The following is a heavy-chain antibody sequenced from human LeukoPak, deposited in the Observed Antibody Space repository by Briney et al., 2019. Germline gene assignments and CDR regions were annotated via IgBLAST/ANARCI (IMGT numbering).Heavy chain of an antibody. CDR3: ARLWFGHYFDY. D-gene: IGHD3-10*01. J-gene: IGHJ4*02. CDR1: GGSISSGDYY. V-gene: IGHV4-30-4*01. CDR2: IYYSGST. Sequence: SETLSLTCTVSGGSISSGDYYWSWIRQPPGKGLEWIGYIYYSGSTYYNPSLKSRVTISVDTSTNQFSLKLSSVTAADTAVYYCARLWFGHYFDYWGQGTLVTVSS.